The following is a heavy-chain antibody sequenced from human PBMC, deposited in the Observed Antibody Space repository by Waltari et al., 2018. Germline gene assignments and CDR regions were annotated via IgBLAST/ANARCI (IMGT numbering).Heavy chain of an antibody. CDR3: AKAIKGYNSAWFDY. D-gene: IGHD3-22*01. CDR2: IKIDGSEE. Sequence: EVQLVESGGGLVQPGGSLRLSCAASGFTFSGFWMSWVRQTPGKGMEWVANIKIDGSEENYGEPAKGRFTNPRDNSKNTVFLQMNSLRAEETAVYYCAKAIKGYNSAWFDYWGQGTLVSVSS. CDR1: GFTFSGFW. J-gene: IGHJ5*01. V-gene: IGHV3-7*03.